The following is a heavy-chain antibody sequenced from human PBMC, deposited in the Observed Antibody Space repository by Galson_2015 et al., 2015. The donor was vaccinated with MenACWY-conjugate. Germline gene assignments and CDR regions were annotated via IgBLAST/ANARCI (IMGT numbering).Heavy chain of an antibody. J-gene: IGHJ4*02. CDR1: GFAFSGYA. CDR2: INVSGGST. Sequence: SLRLSCAGSGFAFSGYAMTWVRQAPGKGLKWVSTINVSGGSTHYADFVRGRVTISRDNSRNTVYLQMNSLRVDYTAVYYCARHMGPSANSFWYGVDYWGRGTLVTVSS. CDR3: ARHMGPSANSFWYGVDY. D-gene: IGHD3-10*01. V-gene: IGHV3-23*01.